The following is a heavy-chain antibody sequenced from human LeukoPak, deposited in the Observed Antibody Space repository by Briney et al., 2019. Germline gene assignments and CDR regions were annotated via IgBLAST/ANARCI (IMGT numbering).Heavy chain of an antibody. D-gene: IGHD5-12*01. J-gene: IGHJ4*02. V-gene: IGHV3-30*03. Sequence: PGRSLRLSCAASGFTFSSYGMHWVRQAPGKGLEWVAVISYDGSNKYYADSVKGRFTISRDNSKNTLYLQMNSLRAEDTAVYYCASPHGYRYYFDYWGQGTLVTVSS. CDR2: ISYDGSNK. CDR3: ASPHGYRYYFDY. CDR1: GFTFSSYG.